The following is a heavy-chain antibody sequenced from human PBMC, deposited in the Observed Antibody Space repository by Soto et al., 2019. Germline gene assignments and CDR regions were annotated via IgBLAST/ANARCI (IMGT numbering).Heavy chain of an antibody. Sequence: QVQLVESGGGVVQPGRSLRLSCAASGFTFSSYGMHWVRQAPGKGLEWVAVIWYDGRNKYYADSVKGRFTISRDNSKNTLYLQMNSLRAEDTAVYYCARGGYYDSSGYYSYWGQGTLVTVSS. J-gene: IGHJ4*02. CDR2: IWYDGRNK. CDR1: GFTFSSYG. CDR3: ARGGYYDSSGYYSY. V-gene: IGHV3-33*01. D-gene: IGHD3-22*01.